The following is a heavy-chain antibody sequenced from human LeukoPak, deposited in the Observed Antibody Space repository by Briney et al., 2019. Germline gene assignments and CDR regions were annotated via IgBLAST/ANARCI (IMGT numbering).Heavy chain of an antibody. Sequence: GGSLRLSCVASGFNCSTYAMHWVRQAPGKGLEWVAVISDDGSNKFYADSVKGRFTISGDNSKNTLSLQMNSLRAEDTAVYYCAKRGSCTSTSCLSTAFDYWGQGTLVTVSS. CDR1: GFNCSTYA. CDR3: AKRGSCTSTSCLSTAFDY. J-gene: IGHJ4*02. CDR2: ISDDGSNK. V-gene: IGHV3-30*04. D-gene: IGHD2-2*01.